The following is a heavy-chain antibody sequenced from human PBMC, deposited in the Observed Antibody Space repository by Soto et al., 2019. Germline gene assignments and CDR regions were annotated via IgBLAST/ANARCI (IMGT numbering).Heavy chain of an antibody. CDR3: ARNESSNIYGMDV. CDR2: ISSSSFSI. Sequence: EVQLVESGGGLVKPGGPLILSCAASGFTFSSYSMNWVRQAPGKGLEWVSSISSSSFSINYADSVKGRFSISRDNAQNSLHLQMNNLRAEDTAVYYCARNESSNIYGMDVWGQGTTVTVSS. CDR1: GFTFSSYS. V-gene: IGHV3-21*01. J-gene: IGHJ6*02. D-gene: IGHD6-6*01.